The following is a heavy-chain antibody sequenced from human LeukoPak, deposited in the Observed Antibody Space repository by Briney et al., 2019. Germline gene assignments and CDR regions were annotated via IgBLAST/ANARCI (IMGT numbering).Heavy chain of an antibody. CDR1: GYTFTGYY. CDR2: IYPRDGST. J-gene: IGHJ4*02. V-gene: IGHV1-46*01. CDR3: ARDQEGFDY. Sequence: VSVKVSCKASGYTFTGYYMHWVRQAPGQGLEWMGMIYPRDGSTSYAQKFQGRVTVTRDTSTSTVHMELSGLRSEDTAVYYCARDQEGFDYWGQGTLVTVSS.